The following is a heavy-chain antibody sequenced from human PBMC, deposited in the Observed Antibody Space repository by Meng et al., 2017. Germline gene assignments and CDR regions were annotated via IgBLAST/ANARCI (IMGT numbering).Heavy chain of an antibody. D-gene: IGHD3-22*01. CDR2: ISWNSGSI. J-gene: IGHJ4*02. CDR1: GFTFDDYA. V-gene: IGHV3-9*01. CDR3: AKAYYDSSGYIGEGFDY. Sequence: GRSLRLSCAASGFTFDDYAMHWVRQAPGKGLEWVSGISWNSGSIGYADSVKGRFTISRDNAKNSLYLQMNSLRAEDTALYYCAKAYYDSSGYIGEGFDYWGQGTLVTVSS.